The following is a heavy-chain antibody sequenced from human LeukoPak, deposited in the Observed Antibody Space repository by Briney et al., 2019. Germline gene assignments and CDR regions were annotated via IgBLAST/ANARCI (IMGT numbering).Heavy chain of an antibody. CDR2: ICWDEDK. D-gene: IGHD5-18*01. J-gene: IGHJ3*02. Sequence: ESGPTLVKPTQTLTLTCTFSGFSFSTIGVGVGWIRQPPGKAPEWLALICWDEDKRYSPSLNNRLTITKDTSKNQVLLSMTNMDPVDTATYYCAHRRAGYYAFDTWGHGTVVTVSS. CDR3: AHRRAGYYAFDT. CDR1: GFSFSTIGVG. V-gene: IGHV2-5*02.